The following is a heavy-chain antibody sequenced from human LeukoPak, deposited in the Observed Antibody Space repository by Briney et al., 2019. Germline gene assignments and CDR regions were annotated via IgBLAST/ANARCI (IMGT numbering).Heavy chain of an antibody. Sequence: GGSLRLSCAASGFTFSNYNMNWVRQAPGKGLEWVANIKKDGSEKYYVDSVKGRFTISRDNAKNSLYLQMNSLRAEDTAVYYCAQGSYGSGTYRFDPWGQGTLVTVSS. J-gene: IGHJ5*02. CDR1: GFTFSNYN. V-gene: IGHV3-7*03. CDR3: AQGSYGSGTYRFDP. CDR2: IKKDGSEK. D-gene: IGHD3-10*01.